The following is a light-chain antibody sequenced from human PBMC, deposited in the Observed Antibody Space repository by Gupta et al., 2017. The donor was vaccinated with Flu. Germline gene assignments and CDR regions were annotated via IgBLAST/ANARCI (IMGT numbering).Light chain of an antibody. CDR1: QSVGSN. V-gene: IGKV3-15*01. J-gene: IGKJ1*01. CDR3: QQYNNWLWT. CDR2: GPS. Sequence: GERATLSCRASQSVGSNLAWYQQRPGQAPRLLVYGPSTRATDIPDRFSGSGSGTEFTLTISSLESEDSAVYYCQQYNNWLWTFGQGTKVEVK.